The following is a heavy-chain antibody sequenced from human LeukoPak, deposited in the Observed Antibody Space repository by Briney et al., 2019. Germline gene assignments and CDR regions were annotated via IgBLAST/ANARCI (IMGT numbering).Heavy chain of an antibody. Sequence: SETLSLTCTVSDGSIKTNYWWTWIRQPPGKGLEWIGYIYYSGSTYYNPSLKSRVTISVDTSKNQFSLRLSSVTAADTAVYYCARASEMGTGPNWFDPWGQGTLVTVSS. J-gene: IGHJ5*02. CDR2: IYYSGST. CDR3: ARASEMGTGPNWFDP. D-gene: IGHD3/OR15-3a*01. CDR1: DGSIKTNYW. V-gene: IGHV4-30-4*01.